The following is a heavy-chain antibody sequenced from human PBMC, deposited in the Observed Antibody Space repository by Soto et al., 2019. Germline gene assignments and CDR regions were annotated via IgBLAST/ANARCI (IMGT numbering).Heavy chain of an antibody. D-gene: IGHD3-22*01. CDR2: ISSSDNII. CDR1: GFILSDYY. Sequence: PGGSLRLSCAASGFILSDYYMSWIRQAPGKGLEWISYISSSDNIIYYADSVKGRFTISRDNAKNSLYLQMNSLRAEDTAVYYCARDRGYYDSSGYFDYWGQGTLVTVSS. V-gene: IGHV3-11*01. CDR3: ARDRGYYDSSGYFDY. J-gene: IGHJ4*02.